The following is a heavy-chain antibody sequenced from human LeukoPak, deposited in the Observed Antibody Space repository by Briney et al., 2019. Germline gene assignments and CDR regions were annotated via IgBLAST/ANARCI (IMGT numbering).Heavy chain of an antibody. CDR1: GGSISSYY. V-gene: IGHV4-4*07. J-gene: IGHJ5*02. Sequence: SETLSLTCTVSGGSISSYYWSWIRQPAGKGLEWIGRIYTSGSTNYNPSLKSRVTMSVDTSKNQFSLKLSSVTAADTAVYYCARGGITSLLNWFDPWGQGILVTVPS. CDR2: IYTSGST. CDR3: ARGGITSLLNWFDP. D-gene: IGHD3-16*01.